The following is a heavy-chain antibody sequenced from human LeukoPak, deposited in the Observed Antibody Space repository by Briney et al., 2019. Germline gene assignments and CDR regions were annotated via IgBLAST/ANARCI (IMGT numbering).Heavy chain of an antibody. CDR3: ARGPNYYDSSGYLYYFDY. J-gene: IGHJ4*02. CDR1: GYTFTSYY. D-gene: IGHD3-22*01. Sequence: ASVKVSCKAPGYTFTSYYMHWVRQAPGQGLEWMGIINPSGGSTSYAQKFQGRVTMTRDTSTSTVYMELSSLRSEDTAVYYCARGPNYYDSSGYLYYFDYWGQGTLVTVSS. V-gene: IGHV1-46*01. CDR2: INPSGGST.